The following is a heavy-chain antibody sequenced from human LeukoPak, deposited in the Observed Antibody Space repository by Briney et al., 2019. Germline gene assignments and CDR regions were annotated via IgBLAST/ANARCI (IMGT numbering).Heavy chain of an antibody. J-gene: IGHJ3*02. Sequence: PGGSLRLSCAASGFTFSSYSMNWVRQAPGKGLEWVSSISSSSSYIYYADSVKGRFTISRDNAKNSLYLQMNSLRAEDTAVYYCARDGYYYDSSGYGLSDAFDIWGQGTMVTVSS. CDR2: ISSSSSYI. CDR1: GFTFSSYS. D-gene: IGHD3-22*01. CDR3: ARDGYYYDSSGYGLSDAFDI. V-gene: IGHV3-21*01.